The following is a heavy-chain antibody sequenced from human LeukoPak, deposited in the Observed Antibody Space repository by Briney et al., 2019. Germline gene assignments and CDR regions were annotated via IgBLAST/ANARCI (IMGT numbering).Heavy chain of an antibody. D-gene: IGHD3-22*01. J-gene: IGHJ4*02. Sequence: GGSLILSCAASGFTFSSYAMHWVRQAPGKGLEGVAVISYDGSNKYYADSVKGRFTISRDNSKNTLYLQMNSLRAEDTAVYYCARPNYYDSSGYADYWGQGTLVTVSS. CDR3: ARPNYYDSSGYADY. CDR1: GFTFSSYA. CDR2: ISYDGSNK. V-gene: IGHV3-30-3*01.